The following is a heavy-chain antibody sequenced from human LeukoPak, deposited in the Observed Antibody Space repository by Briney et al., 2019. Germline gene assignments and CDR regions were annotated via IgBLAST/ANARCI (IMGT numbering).Heavy chain of an antibody. CDR1: GFTFGDYA. CDR2: IRYDGSNK. D-gene: IGHD5-18*01. CDR3: ARCGYTYGHQPDSFDY. Sequence: GGSLRLSCTASGFTFGDYAMSWFRQAPGKGLEWVAIIRYDGSNKYYADSVKGRFTISRDNSKNTLYLQMSSLRAEDTAVYYCARCGYTYGHQPDSFDYWGQGTPVTVSS. J-gene: IGHJ4*02. V-gene: IGHV3-33*01.